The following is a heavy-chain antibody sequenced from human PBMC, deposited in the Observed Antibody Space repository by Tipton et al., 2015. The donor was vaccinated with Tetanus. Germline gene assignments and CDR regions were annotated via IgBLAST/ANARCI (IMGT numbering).Heavy chain of an antibody. V-gene: IGHV4-31*02. CDR2: IYYSGST. D-gene: IGHD1-1*01. CDR3: ARTQPIGWYFDL. CDR1: GGSISSGAYY. J-gene: IGHJ2*01. Sequence: LRLSCTVSGGSISSGAYYWSWIRQHPGKGLEWIGYIYYSGSTFYNPSLKSRVTISVDTSKNQFSMKLSSVTAADTAVYYCARTQPIGWYFDLWGRGTLLTVSS.